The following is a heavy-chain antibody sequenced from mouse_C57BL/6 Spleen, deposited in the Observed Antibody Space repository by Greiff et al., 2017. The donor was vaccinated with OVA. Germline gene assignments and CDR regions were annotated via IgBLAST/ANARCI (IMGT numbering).Heavy chain of an antibody. Sequence: EVQGVESGGGLVKPGGSLKLSCAASGFTFSSYAMSWVRQTPEKRLEWVATISDGGSYTYYPDNVKGRFTISTDNDKTNLYLQMRHLKSEDTAMYHCARYYDYDRAWFAYWGQGTLVTVSA. D-gene: IGHD2-4*01. V-gene: IGHV5-4*01. CDR1: GFTFSSYA. CDR2: ISDGGSYT. CDR3: ARYYDYDRAWFAY. J-gene: IGHJ3*01.